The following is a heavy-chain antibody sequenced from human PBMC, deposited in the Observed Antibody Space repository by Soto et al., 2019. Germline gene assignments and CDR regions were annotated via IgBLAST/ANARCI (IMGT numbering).Heavy chain of an antibody. V-gene: IGHV4-59*08. CDR2: IYYSGNP. D-gene: IGHD4-17*01. Sequence: ASETLSLTCTVSGDSISSNYWSWIRQPPGKGLEWIGYIYYSGNPTYNPSFKSRVTMSVDRSKNQFSLRLSSLTAADTAVYYCARTPSTVTYDYWGQGTLVTVS. CDR3: ARTPSTVTYDY. CDR1: GDSISSNY. J-gene: IGHJ4*02.